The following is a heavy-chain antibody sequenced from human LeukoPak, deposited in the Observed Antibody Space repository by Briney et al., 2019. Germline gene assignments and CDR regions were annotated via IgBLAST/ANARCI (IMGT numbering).Heavy chain of an antibody. V-gene: IGHV3-23*01. CDR1: GFTFSSYA. D-gene: IGHD3-10*01. CDR2: ISGSGGST. Sequence: GGSLRLSCAASGFTFSSYAMSWVRQAPGKGLEWVSAISGSGGSTYYADSVKGRFTISRDNSKNTLYLQMNSLRAEDTAVYYCANSRGSYYFTVGHPDYWGQGTLVTVSS. J-gene: IGHJ4*02. CDR3: ANSRGSYYFTVGHPDY.